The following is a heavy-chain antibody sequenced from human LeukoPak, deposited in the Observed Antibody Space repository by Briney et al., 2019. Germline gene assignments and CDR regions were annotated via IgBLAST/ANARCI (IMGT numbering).Heavy chain of an antibody. CDR3: ATHDNSGYYYRYFDY. CDR1: GFTFSTYA. J-gene: IGHJ4*02. D-gene: IGHD3-22*01. V-gene: IGHV3-30-3*01. Sequence: GGSLRLSGAASGFTFSTYAMHWVRQAPGKGLEWVAVISFDGSNKYYADSVKGRFTISRDNSKNTLYLQMNSLRAEDTAVYYCATHDNSGYYYRYFDYWGQGTLVTVSS. CDR2: ISFDGSNK.